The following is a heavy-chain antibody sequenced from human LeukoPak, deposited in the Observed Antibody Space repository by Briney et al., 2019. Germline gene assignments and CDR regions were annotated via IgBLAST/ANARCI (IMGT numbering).Heavy chain of an antibody. D-gene: IGHD3-16*01. J-gene: IGHJ6*02. CDR3: ARLTFGGFLYGMDV. CDR2: VKQDGSER. V-gene: IGHV3-7*05. CDR1: GFIFGNFW. Sequence: GGSLRLSCAASGFIFGNFWMTWVRQAPGTGLEWVANVKQDGSERYYVDSLKGRFTISRDNARNSLHLQMNSLRAEDTAVYYCARLTFGGFLYGMDVWGQGTTVTVSS.